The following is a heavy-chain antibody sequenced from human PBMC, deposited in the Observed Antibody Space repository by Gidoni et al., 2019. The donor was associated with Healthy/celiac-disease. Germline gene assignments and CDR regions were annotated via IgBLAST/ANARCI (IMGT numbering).Heavy chain of an antibody. D-gene: IGHD2-15*01. CDR1: GGSISSGSYY. V-gene: IGHV4-61*02. Sequence: QVQLQESGPGLVKPSQTLSLTCTGSGGSISSGSYYWSWIRQPAGKGLEWIGRIYTSGSTNYNPSLKSRVTMSVDTSKNQFSLKLSSVTAADTAVYYCARAAVVVSSFDYWGQGTLVTVSS. CDR2: IYTSGST. CDR3: ARAAVVVSSFDY. J-gene: IGHJ4*02.